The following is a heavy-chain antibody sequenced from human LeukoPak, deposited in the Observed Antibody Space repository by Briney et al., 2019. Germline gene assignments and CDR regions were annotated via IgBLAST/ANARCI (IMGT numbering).Heavy chain of an antibody. Sequence: PGGSLRLSCAASGSTFSNHGLHWVRQAPGKGLEWVAVISYDEGKEYYADSVKGRFTISRDNSKNTMFLQMNSLRAEDTAVYYCARDLETITGTIGYYYGLDVWGQGTTVTVSS. CDR2: ISYDEGKE. J-gene: IGHJ6*01. D-gene: IGHD1-7*01. CDR1: GSTFSNHG. CDR3: ARDLETITGTIGYYYGLDV. V-gene: IGHV3-30*03.